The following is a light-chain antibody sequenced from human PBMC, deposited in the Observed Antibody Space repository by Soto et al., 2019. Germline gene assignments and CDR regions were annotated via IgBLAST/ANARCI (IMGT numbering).Light chain of an antibody. CDR3: QQYGSSPWT. J-gene: IGKJ1*01. CDR2: AAS. V-gene: IGKV3-20*01. Sequence: EVVLTQSPGTLSLSPGERATLSCRASQSVSSSYLAWYQQKPGQAPRLLIYAASSRATDIPDRFSGSGSGTDFTLTISRLEPEDFAVYYCQQYGSSPWTFGQGTKVE. CDR1: QSVSSSY.